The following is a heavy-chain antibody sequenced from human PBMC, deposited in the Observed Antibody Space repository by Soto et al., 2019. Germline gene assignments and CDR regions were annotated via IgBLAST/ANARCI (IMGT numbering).Heavy chain of an antibody. V-gene: IGHV1-3*01. CDR1: GYTFTSYA. D-gene: IGHD5-18*01. CDR3: ARDTAMVEYYFDY. Sequence: AASVKVSCKASGYTFTSYAMHWVRQAPGQRLEWMGWINAGNGNTKYSQKFQGRVTITRDTSASTAYMELSSLRSEDTAVYYCARDTAMVEYYFDYWGQGTLVTVSS. CDR2: INAGNGNT. J-gene: IGHJ4*02.